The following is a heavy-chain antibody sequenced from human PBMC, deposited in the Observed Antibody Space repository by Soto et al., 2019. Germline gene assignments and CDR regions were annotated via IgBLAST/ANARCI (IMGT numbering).Heavy chain of an antibody. CDR1: GYTFTSYD. J-gene: IGHJ6*02. D-gene: IGHD6-13*01. Sequence: GASVKVSCKASGYTFTSYDINWVRQATGQGLEWMGWMNPNSGNTGYAQKFQGRVTMTRNTSISTAYMELSSLRSEDTAVYYCARGQQLVFNYYYYYGMGVWGQGTTVTVSS. V-gene: IGHV1-8*01. CDR3: ARGQQLVFNYYYYYGMGV. CDR2: MNPNSGNT.